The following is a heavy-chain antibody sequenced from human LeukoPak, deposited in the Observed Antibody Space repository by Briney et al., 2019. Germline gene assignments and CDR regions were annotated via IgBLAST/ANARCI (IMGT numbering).Heavy chain of an antibody. V-gene: IGHV1-69*05. CDR3: ARSLIADCSGGSCYSGLNDY. D-gene: IGHD2-15*01. CDR2: IIPIFGTA. J-gene: IGHJ4*02. Sequence: GASVKVSCKASGGTFSSYAISWVRQAPGQGLEWMGGIIPIFGTANYAQKFQGRVTITTDESTSTAYMELSSLRPEDTAVYYCARSLIADCSGGSCYSGLNDYWGQGTLVTVSS. CDR1: GGTFSSYA.